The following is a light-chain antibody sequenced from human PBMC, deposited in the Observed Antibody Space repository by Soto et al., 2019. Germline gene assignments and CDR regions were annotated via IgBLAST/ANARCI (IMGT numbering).Light chain of an antibody. V-gene: IGKV3-20*01. CDR1: QRVSSNY. CDR3: QQYGSSPTWT. CDR2: GAS. J-gene: IGKJ1*01. Sequence: ESVLTQSPGTLFFAPGERATLSCRSNQRVSSNYLGWYQQKPGQAPRLLIYGASTRTSGIPDRFSGSGSGTDFTFTIRILEPEDSAVYYCQQYGSSPTWTFGQGTKVEIK.